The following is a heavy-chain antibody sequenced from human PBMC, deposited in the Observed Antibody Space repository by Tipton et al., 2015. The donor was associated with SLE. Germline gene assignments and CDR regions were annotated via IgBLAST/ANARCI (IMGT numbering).Heavy chain of an antibody. CDR2: INHSGST. D-gene: IGHD3-16*01. V-gene: IGHV4-39*07. J-gene: IGHJ3*02. CDR3: ARAFVRIEGEGTDAFDI. Sequence: TLSLTCTVSGGSISSSSYYWGWIRQPPGKGLEWIGEINHSGSTNYNPSLKSRVTISVDTSKNQFSLKLSSVTAADTAVYYCARAFVRIEGEGTDAFDIWGQGTMVTVSS. CDR1: GGSISSSSYY.